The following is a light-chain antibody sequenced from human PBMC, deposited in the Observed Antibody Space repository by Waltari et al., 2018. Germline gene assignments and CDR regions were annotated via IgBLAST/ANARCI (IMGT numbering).Light chain of an antibody. Sequence: EVVMTQSPATLSVSPGERATLSCRASQSVSSNLAWYQHKPGQALRLLIYGASTRATGIPARFSGSGSGTEFTLTISSLQSEDFAVYYCQHYDGWPPRGYAFGQGTNLEIK. CDR3: QHYDGWPPRGYA. CDR2: GAS. J-gene: IGKJ2*01. V-gene: IGKV3-15*01. CDR1: QSVSSN.